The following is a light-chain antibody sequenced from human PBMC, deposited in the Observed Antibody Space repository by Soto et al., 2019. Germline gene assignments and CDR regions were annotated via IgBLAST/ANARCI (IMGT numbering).Light chain of an antibody. CDR1: QGISNF. V-gene: IGKV1-27*01. CDR3: QKYNNAPLT. Sequence: DIQMTQSPSSLSASVGDRVTITCRASQGISNFLAWYQQKPGKVPKLLIYGTSTLQSGVPSRFSGSTYGTDFTLTISRLQPEDVATYYCQKYNNAPLTSGGGTKVEIK. CDR2: GTS. J-gene: IGKJ4*01.